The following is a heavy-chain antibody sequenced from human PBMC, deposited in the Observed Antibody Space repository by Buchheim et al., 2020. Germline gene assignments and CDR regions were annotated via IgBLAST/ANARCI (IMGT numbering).Heavy chain of an antibody. Sequence: EVQLVESGGGLVQPGGSLRLSCAASGLTFSDYSMNWVRQAPGKGLEWLSYISSGNSTIYYADSVKGRWTISRDNAKNSLYLQMNSLRAEDTAVYYCATMVNYNYGMDVWGQGTT. CDR1: GLTFSDYS. J-gene: IGHJ6*02. V-gene: IGHV3-48*01. CDR2: ISSGNSTI. D-gene: IGHD5-18*01. CDR3: ATMVNYNYGMDV.